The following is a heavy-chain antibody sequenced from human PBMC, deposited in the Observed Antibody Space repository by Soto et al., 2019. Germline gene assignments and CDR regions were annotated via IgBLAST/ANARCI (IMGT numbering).Heavy chain of an antibody. J-gene: IGHJ4*02. D-gene: IGHD3-22*01. V-gene: IGHV1-46*01. CDR1: GYTFTSYY. CDR2: INPSGGST. Sequence: ASVKVSCKVSGYTFTSYYMHWVRQAPGQGLEWMGIINPSGGSTSYAQKFQGRVTMTRDTSTSTVYMELSSLRSEDTAVYYCARALHFYDSSGYFYYRGQGTLVTVSS. CDR3: ARALHFYDSSGYFYY.